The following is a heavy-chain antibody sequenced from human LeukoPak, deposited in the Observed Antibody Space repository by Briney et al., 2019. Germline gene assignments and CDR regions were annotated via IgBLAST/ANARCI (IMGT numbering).Heavy chain of an antibody. CDR3: ARRPEAAGTRYYYYYYMDV. J-gene: IGHJ6*03. D-gene: IGHD6-13*01. CDR1: GGSFSGYY. V-gene: IGHV4-34*01. Sequence: SETLSLTCAVYGGSFSGYYWSWIRQPRGKGLGWIGEINHSGSTNYNPSLKSRLTISVDTSKNQFSLKLSSVTAADTAVYYCARRPEAAGTRYYYYYYMDVWGKGTTVTVSS. CDR2: INHSGST.